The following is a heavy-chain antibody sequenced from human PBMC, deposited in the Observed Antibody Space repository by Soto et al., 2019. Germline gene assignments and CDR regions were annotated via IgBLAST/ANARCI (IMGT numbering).Heavy chain of an antibody. Sequence: VQVLQSGGGLVQPGESLRLTCEASGFTFGSYAMSWVRQAPGKGLEWVSVITAGGHDTYYVDPVKGRFTVSRDNSRNMVYLQMNSLRAEDTAVSYCARSAGSCSSTSCYPPLFDPWGRGALVTVSS. J-gene: IGHJ5*02. D-gene: IGHD2-2*01. CDR1: GFTFGSYA. CDR2: ITAGGHDT. CDR3: ARSAGSCSSTSCYPPLFDP. V-gene: IGHV3-23*01.